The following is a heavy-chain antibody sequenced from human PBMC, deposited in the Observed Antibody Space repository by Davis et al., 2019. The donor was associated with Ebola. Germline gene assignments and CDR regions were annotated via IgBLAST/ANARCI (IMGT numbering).Heavy chain of an antibody. CDR2: IFPGDSDT. CDR3: ATDAGGNMVLRH. V-gene: IGHV5-51*01. Sequence: PGGSLRLSCKGSGYSFTRYWIAWVRQIPGKGLEWMGTIFPGDSDTRYSPSFQGQVTISADKSISTAYLQWSSLKASDTAMYYCATDAGGNMVLRHWGQGTLVTVSS. J-gene: IGHJ4*02. CDR1: GYSFTRYW. D-gene: IGHD3-10*01.